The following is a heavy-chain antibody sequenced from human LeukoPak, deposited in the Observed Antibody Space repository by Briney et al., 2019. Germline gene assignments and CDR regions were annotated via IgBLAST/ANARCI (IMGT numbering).Heavy chain of an antibody. Sequence: SETLSLTCAVYGGSFSGYYWSWIRRPPGKGLEWIGEINHSGSTNYNPSLKSRVTISVDTSKNQFSLKLSSVTAADTAVYYCARSPRSHYYYYGMDVWGQGTTVTVSS. V-gene: IGHV4-34*01. D-gene: IGHD3-16*02. CDR2: INHSGST. CDR3: ARSPRSHYYYYGMDV. J-gene: IGHJ6*02. CDR1: GGSFSGYY.